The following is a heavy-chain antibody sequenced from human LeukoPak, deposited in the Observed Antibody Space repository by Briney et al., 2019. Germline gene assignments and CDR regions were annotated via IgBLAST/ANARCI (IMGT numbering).Heavy chain of an antibody. J-gene: IGHJ5*02. D-gene: IGHD4-17*01. CDR1: GGSISSYY. CDR2: ISKSGNT. V-gene: IGHV4-59*08. CDR3: ARHGYGDFKFDP. Sequence: SETLSLTCTVSGGSISSYYWSWIRQPPGKGLQWIGYISKSGNTNNSPSLRSRVSITVDTSKNQVSLKVRTVTAADTAVYYCARHGYGDFKFDPWGQGTLVTVSS.